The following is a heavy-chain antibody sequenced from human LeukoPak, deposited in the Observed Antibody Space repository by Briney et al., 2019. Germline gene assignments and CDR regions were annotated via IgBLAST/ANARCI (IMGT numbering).Heavy chain of an antibody. J-gene: IGHJ3*02. V-gene: IGHV4-61*02. CDR3: ARAKDTIFGVDHAFDI. D-gene: IGHD3-3*01. CDR2: IYTSGST. Sequence: PSETLSPTCTVSGGSISSGSYYWSWIRQPAGKGLEWIGRIYTSGSTNYNPSLKSRVTISVDTSKNQFSLKLSSVTAADTAVYYCARAKDTIFGVDHAFDIWGQGTMVTVSS. CDR1: GGSISSGSYY.